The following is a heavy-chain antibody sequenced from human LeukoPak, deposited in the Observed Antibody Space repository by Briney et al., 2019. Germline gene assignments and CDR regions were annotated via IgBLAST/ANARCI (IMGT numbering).Heavy chain of an antibody. CDR2: IKEDGSVK. CDR1: GFTFSSYW. CDR3: ARLLRAAAIPALDY. D-gene: IGHD2-2*01. Sequence: GGSLRLSCAASGFTFSSYWMSWVRQAPGKGLEWVANIKEDGSVKNYVDSVKGRFTISRDNAKNSLYLQMNSLRAEDTAVYYCARLLRAAAIPALDYWGQGTLVTVSS. J-gene: IGHJ4*02. V-gene: IGHV3-7*05.